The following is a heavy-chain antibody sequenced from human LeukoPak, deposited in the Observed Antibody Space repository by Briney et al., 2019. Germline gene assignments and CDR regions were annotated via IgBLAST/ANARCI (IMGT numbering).Heavy chain of an antibody. D-gene: IGHD6-19*01. J-gene: IGHJ2*01. Sequence: GGSLRLSCAASGFTFDDYGMSWVCQAPGKGLEWVSGINWNGGSTGYADSVKGRFTISRDNAKNSLYLQMNSLRAEDTALYYCARVAEIAVATNWYFDLWGRGTLVTVSS. CDR3: ARVAEIAVATNWYFDL. CDR1: GFTFDDYG. V-gene: IGHV3-20*04. CDR2: INWNGGST.